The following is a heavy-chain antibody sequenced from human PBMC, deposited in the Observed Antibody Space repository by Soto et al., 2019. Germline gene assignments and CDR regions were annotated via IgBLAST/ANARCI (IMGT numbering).Heavy chain of an antibody. V-gene: IGHV3-23*01. Sequence: GGSLRLSCAASGFTFGSLALSWVRQAPGKGLEWVSTVTSASGTKSYADSVKGRFTISRDNSKNTLFLQMDSLRVEDTAVYYCAKGVAARNPPHVDCWGQGTLVTVSS. D-gene: IGHD6-6*01. CDR1: GFTFGSLA. CDR3: AKGVAARNPPHVDC. CDR2: VTSASGTK. J-gene: IGHJ4*02.